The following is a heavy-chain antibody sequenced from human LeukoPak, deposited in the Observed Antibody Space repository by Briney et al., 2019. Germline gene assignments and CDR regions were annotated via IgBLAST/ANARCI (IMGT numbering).Heavy chain of an antibody. CDR3: ARETPGDWGGPIDY. J-gene: IGHJ4*02. CDR2: IKQDGSEK. CDR1: GFTFSSYW. V-gene: IGHV3-7*01. D-gene: IGHD3-16*01. Sequence: GGSLRLSCAASGFTFSSYWMSWVRQAPGKRLEWVANIKQDGSEKYYVDSVKGRFTISRDNAKNSLYLQMNSLRAEDTAVYYCARETPGDWGGPIDYWGQGTLVTVSS.